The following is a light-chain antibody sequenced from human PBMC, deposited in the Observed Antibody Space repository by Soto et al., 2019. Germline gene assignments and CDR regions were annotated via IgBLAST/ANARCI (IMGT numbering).Light chain of an antibody. V-gene: IGLV2-8*01. J-gene: IGLJ1*01. Sequence: QSPLTQPPSASLSPGQSVAISCTGTSSDVGGYNYVSWYQQHPGKAPKLMIYEVNKRPSGVPDRFSGSKSGNTASLTVSGLQAEDEVDYYCSSYAGSSNVVGTGTKVTVL. CDR1: SSDVGGYNY. CDR2: EVN. CDR3: SSYAGSSNV.